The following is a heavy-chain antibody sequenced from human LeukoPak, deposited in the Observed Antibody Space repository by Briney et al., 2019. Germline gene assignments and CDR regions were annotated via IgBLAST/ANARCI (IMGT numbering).Heavy chain of an antibody. CDR1: GVTFSTYL. D-gene: IGHD3-10*01. Sequence: GGSPRLSCAASGVTFSTYLMRWVRDAPGEGLEWVGVIASDGSHTFYVESVKGRFTISRDNSKNTLYLQMNSLRAEDTAVYLCARERQDTIVHSGAFDIWGQGTTVTVSS. V-gene: IGHV3-30-3*01. J-gene: IGHJ3*02. CDR3: ARERQDTIVHSGAFDI. CDR2: IASDGSHT.